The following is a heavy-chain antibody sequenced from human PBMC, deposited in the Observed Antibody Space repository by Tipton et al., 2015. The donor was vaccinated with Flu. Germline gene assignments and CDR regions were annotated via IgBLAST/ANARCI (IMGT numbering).Heavy chain of an antibody. Sequence: LRLSCSVSDGSISSHYWNWVRQPPGKELQWIGYIYHTGDTNYNPSLRSRVTISMDASKSQFSLRLASVTAADTAVYYCARGREFDPWGQGTLVTVSS. CDR2: IYHTGDT. CDR3: ARGREFDP. V-gene: IGHV4-59*11. CDR1: DGSISSHY. J-gene: IGHJ5*02.